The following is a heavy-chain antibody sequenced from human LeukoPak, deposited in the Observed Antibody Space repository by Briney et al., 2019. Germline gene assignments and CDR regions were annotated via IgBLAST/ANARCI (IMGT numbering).Heavy chain of an antibody. CDR3: ARDPVVGVLGGYYFDY. CDR2: ISSSSSYI. V-gene: IGHV3-21*01. CDR1: GFTFSSYN. Sequence: KAGGSLRLSCAASGFTFSSYNMNWVRQAPGKGLEWVSSISSSSSYIYYADSVKGRFTISRDNAKNSLYLQMNSLRAEDTAVYYCARDPVVGVLGGYYFDYWGQGTLVTVSS. J-gene: IGHJ4*02. D-gene: IGHD1-26*01.